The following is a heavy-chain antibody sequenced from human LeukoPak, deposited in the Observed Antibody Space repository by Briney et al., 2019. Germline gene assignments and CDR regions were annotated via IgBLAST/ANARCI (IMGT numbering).Heavy chain of an antibody. V-gene: IGHV1-69*13. CDR2: IIPIFGTA. CDR3: ARDPGESGWLRLGWFDP. J-gene: IGHJ5*02. CDR1: GYTFTSYY. D-gene: IGHD5-12*01. Sequence: GASVKVSCKASGYTFTSYYMHWVRQAPGQGPEWMGGIIPIFGTANYAQKFQGRVTITADESTSTAYMELSSLRSEDTAVYYCARDPGESGWLRLGWFDPWGQGTLVTVSS.